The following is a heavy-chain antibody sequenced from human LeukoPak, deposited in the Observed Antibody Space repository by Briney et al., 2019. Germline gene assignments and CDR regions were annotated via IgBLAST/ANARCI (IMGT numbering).Heavy chain of an antibody. CDR1: GFTFSSYG. CDR2: ISYDGSNK. V-gene: IGHV3-30*03. D-gene: IGHD3-3*01. Sequence: GGSLRLSCAASGFTFSSYGMHWVRQAPGKGLEWVAVISYDGSNKYYADSVKGRFTISRDNSKNTLYLQMNSLRAEDTAVYYCAIKESTYYDCWSGYYRGVLDYWGQGTLVTVSS. CDR3: AIKESTYYDCWSGYYRGVLDY. J-gene: IGHJ4*02.